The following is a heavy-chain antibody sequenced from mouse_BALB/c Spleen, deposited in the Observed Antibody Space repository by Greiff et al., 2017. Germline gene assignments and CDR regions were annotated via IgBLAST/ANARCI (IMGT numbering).Heavy chain of an antibody. V-gene: IGHV5-12-2*01. J-gene: IGHJ2*01. CDR1: GFTFSSYT. CDR3: ARRSDGYYGY. CDR2: ISNGGGST. Sequence: EVKLVESGGGLVQPGGSLKLSCAASGFTFSSYTMSWVRQTPEKRLEWVAYISNGGGSTYYPDTVKGRFTISRDNAKNTLYLQMSSLKSEDTAMYYCARRSDGYYGYWGQGTTLTVSS. D-gene: IGHD2-3*01.